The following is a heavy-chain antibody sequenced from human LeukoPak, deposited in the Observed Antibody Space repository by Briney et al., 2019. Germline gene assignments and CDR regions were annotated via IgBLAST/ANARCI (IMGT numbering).Heavy chain of an antibody. CDR2: ISYSGYT. CDR3: ARGRNDNGGMFFDS. V-gene: IGHV4-59*01. D-gene: IGHD4-23*01. J-gene: IGHJ4*02. CDR1: GGSFSGYY. Sequence: PSETLSLTCAVYGGSFSGYYWSWIRQAPGKGLEWVGFISYSGYTSYSPSLKSRVAISVDTSKSQFSLRLTSMTAADTAIYYCARGRNDNGGMFFDSWAQGTLVTVSS.